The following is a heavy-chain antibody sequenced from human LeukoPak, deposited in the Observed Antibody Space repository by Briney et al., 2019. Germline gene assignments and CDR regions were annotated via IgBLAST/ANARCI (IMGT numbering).Heavy chain of an antibody. CDR3: AVLNSTNDYFDY. V-gene: IGHV3-21*01. CDR1: GFTFSSYS. Sequence: PGGSLRLSCAASGFTFSSYSMNWVRQAPGKGLEWVSSISSSSSYIYYADSVKGRFTISRDNAKNSLYLQMNSLRAEDTAVYYCAVLNSTNDYFDYWGQGTLVTVSS. D-gene: IGHD2-2*01. J-gene: IGHJ4*02. CDR2: ISSSSSYI.